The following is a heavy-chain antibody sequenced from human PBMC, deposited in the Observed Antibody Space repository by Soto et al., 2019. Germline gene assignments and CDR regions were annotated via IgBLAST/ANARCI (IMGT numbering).Heavy chain of an antibody. CDR2: VSGSGATT. CDR1: GFTFSSHA. CDR3: SRDRDFGIQHAGPDYFDF. D-gene: IGHD5-18*01. V-gene: IGHV3-23*01. J-gene: IGHJ4*02. Sequence: EVQVSESGGGLVEPGGYLRLYCAASGFTFSSHAMTWVRQAPGKGLEWVSGVSGSGATTYYADSVKGLFTISRDNSKNMVYLHMNSLRSEDTALDYCSRDRDFGIQHAGPDYFDFGGQGTLVTVSS.